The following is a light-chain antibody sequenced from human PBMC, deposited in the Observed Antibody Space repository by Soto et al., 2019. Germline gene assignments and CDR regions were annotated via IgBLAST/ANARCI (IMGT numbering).Light chain of an antibody. V-gene: IGKV3-20*01. CDR1: QSVSSSF. CDR3: QQYDSSPLT. Sequence: IVLTQSPGTLSLSPGERATLSCRSSQSVSSSFLAWYQQKPGQAPRLLIYGASSRDTGIPDRFSGSGYGTDFTLTISRLEPEDFEVYYCQQYDSSPLTFGRGTKVEIK. J-gene: IGKJ4*01. CDR2: GAS.